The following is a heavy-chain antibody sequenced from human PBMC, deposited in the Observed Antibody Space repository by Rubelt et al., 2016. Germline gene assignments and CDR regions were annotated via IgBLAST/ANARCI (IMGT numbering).Heavy chain of an antibody. D-gene: IGHD6-25*01. Sequence: QVQLVQSGAEVKKPGASVKVSCKASGYTFTSYDINWVRQATGQGVEWMGWMNPNHGNTGNAQKFQGRVTMTRNTSISTAYMELSSLRSEDTAVYYCARGSASAPTLFPLVSCENSPSDTSSVAVGCLAQDF. CDR2: MNPNHGNT. J-gene: IGHJ2*01. V-gene: IGHV1-8*01. CDR3: ARGSASAPTLFPLVSCENSPSDTSSVAVGCLAQDF. CDR1: GYTFTSYD.